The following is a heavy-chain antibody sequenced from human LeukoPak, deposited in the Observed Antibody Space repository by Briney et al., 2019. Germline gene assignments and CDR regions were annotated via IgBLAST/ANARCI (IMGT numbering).Heavy chain of an antibody. CDR1: GFTVSSNY. D-gene: IGHD3-9*01. J-gene: IGHJ4*02. Sequence: GGSLRPSCAASGFTVSSNYMSWVRQAPGKGREWVSVIYSGGSTYYADSVKGRFTISRDNSKNTLYLQMNSLRAEDTAVYYCARDSSRFDWLLYSGDYWGQGTLVTVSS. CDR2: IYSGGST. CDR3: ARDSSRFDWLLYSGDY. V-gene: IGHV3-66*01.